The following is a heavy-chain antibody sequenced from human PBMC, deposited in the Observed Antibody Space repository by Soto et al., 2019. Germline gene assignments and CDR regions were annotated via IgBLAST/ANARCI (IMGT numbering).Heavy chain of an antibody. CDR3: AGRVGATNYGMDV. CDR2: TDSGGST. Sequence: EVQLVESGGGLLQPGGSLRLSCAASEFTVSSNYMNWVRQAPGKGLECVSTTDSGGSTYYVDSVKGRFTISRDNSKNTLYLQMNNLRAEDTAIYYCAGRVGATNYGMDVWGQGTTVTVSS. CDR1: EFTVSSNY. V-gene: IGHV3-53*01. J-gene: IGHJ6*02. D-gene: IGHD1-26*01.